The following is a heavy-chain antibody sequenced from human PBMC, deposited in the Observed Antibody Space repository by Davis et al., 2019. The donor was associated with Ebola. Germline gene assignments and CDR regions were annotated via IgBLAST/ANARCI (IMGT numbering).Heavy chain of an antibody. CDR1: GFTFSSYW. V-gene: IGHV3-7*01. J-gene: IGHJ4*02. CDR3: AKAVGAAQRAYFDD. D-gene: IGHD1-26*01. CDR2: IKQDGSEK. Sequence: GGSLRLSCAASGFTFSSYWMSWVRQAPGKGLEWVANIKQDGSEKYYVDSVKGRFTISRDNAKNSLYLQMNGLRVEDTAVYYCAKAVGAAQRAYFDDWGRGTLVTVSS.